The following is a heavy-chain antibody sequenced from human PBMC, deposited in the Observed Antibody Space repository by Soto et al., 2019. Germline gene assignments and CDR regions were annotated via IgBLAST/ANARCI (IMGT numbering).Heavy chain of an antibody. CDR2: IWYDGSNN. CDR3: ASDLSYGSTKEMYYFDY. Sequence: QVQLVESGGGVVQPGRSLRLSCAASGFTFSSYGMHWVRQAPGKGLVWVAVIWYDGSNNYYADSVKGRFTISRDNSKNTLYLQMNSLRAEDTAVYYCASDLSYGSTKEMYYFDYWGQGTLVTVSS. CDR1: GFTFSSYG. D-gene: IGHD4-17*01. V-gene: IGHV3-33*01. J-gene: IGHJ4*02.